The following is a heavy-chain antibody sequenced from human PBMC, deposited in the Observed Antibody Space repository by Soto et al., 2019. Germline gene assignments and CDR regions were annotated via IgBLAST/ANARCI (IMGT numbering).Heavy chain of an antibody. CDR3: ARVPLGYSSSHHFDF. V-gene: IGHV4-61*01. D-gene: IGHD6-6*01. J-gene: IGHJ4*02. Sequence: SETLSLTCTVSVASLSSGSFYWSWTRQPPGKGLEWIGFIYNSVTFNYNSSLKSRVTISVDTSNHQFSLNLRSVTAADTAVYFCARVPLGYSSSHHFDFWGQGALVTVPQ. CDR1: VASLSSGSFY. CDR2: IYNSVTF.